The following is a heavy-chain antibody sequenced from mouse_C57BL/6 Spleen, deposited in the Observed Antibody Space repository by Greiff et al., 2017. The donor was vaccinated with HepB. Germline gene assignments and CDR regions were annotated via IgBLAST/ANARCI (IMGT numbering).Heavy chain of an antibody. J-gene: IGHJ2*01. D-gene: IGHD1-1*01. CDR3: ARMEGHYYGSSYFDY. V-gene: IGHV1-82*01. CDR1: GYAFSSSW. CDR2: IYPGDGDT. Sequence: VQLQQSGPELVKPGASVKISCKASGYAFSSSWMNWVKQRPGKGLEWIGRIYPGDGDTNYNGKFKGKATLTADKSSSTAYMQLSSLTSEDSAVYFCARMEGHYYGSSYFDYWGQGTTLTVSS.